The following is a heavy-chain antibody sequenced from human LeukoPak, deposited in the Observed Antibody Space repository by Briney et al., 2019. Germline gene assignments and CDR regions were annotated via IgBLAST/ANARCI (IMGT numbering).Heavy chain of an antibody. Sequence: SGGSLRLSCAVSGFTITNHWMSWVRQAPGKGLEWVANIEQDGSEKYYVDSVKGRFTISRDNGKNSLYLQMNSLRVEDTALYYCVRDPFFSVPWGQGTLVTVSS. CDR3: VRDPFFSVP. J-gene: IGHJ5*02. CDR1: GFTITNHW. CDR2: IEQDGSEK. D-gene: IGHD2/OR15-2a*01. V-gene: IGHV3-7*01.